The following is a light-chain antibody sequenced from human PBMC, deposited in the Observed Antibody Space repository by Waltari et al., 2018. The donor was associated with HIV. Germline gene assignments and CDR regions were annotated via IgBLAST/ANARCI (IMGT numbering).Light chain of an antibody. CDR2: EVS. CDR1: SSDVGRCNY. V-gene: IGLV2-14*01. J-gene: IGLJ1*01. Sequence: QSALTQPASVSGSPGQSITISCTGASSDVGRCNYVSWYQQYPGKAPKLIIYEVSSRPSGVSNRFSASKSGNTASLTISGLLAEDEADYYCCSYTSSDSYVFGTGTKVTVL. CDR3: CSYTSSDSYV.